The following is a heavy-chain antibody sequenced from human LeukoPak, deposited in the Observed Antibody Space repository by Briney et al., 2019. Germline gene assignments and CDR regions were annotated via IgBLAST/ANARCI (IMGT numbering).Heavy chain of an antibody. D-gene: IGHD2-15*01. V-gene: IGHV4-34*01. Sequence: TPSETLSLTCAVYGGSFSGYYWSWIRQPPGKGLEWIGKINHSGSTNYNPSLKSRVTISVDTSKNQFSLKLSSVTAADTAVYYCARGGRGLGYCSGGSCYPGTIFDYWGQGTLVTVSS. CDR2: INHSGST. J-gene: IGHJ4*02. CDR3: ARGGRGLGYCSGGSCYPGTIFDY. CDR1: GGSFSGYY.